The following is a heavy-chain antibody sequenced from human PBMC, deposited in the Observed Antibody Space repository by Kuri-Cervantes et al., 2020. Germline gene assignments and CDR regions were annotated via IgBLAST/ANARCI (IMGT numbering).Heavy chain of an antibody. D-gene: IGHD3-16*01. CDR2: IYHSGST. CDR3: ARDDGWGSLH. CDR1: GGSFSGYY. J-gene: IGHJ4*02. Sequence: SETLSLTCAVYGGSFSGYYWSWIRQPPGKGLEWIGYIYHSGSTYYNPSLKSRVTISVDRSKNQFSLKLSSVTAADTAVYYCARDDGWGSLHWGQGTLVTVSS. V-gene: IGHV4-34*01.